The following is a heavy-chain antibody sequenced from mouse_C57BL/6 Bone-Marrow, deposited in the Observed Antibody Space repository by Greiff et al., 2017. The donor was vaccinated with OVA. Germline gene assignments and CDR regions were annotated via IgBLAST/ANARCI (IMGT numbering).Heavy chain of an antibody. Sequence: EVKLVESGGGLVKPGGSLKLSCAASGFTFSDYGMHWVRQAPEKGLEWVAYISSGSSTIYYADTVKGRFTISRDNAKNTLFLKMTSLRSEDTAMYYCARNWAGYFDYWGQGTTLTVSS. J-gene: IGHJ2*01. D-gene: IGHD4-1*01. V-gene: IGHV5-17*01. CDR2: ISSGSSTI. CDR3: ARNWAGYFDY. CDR1: GFTFSDYG.